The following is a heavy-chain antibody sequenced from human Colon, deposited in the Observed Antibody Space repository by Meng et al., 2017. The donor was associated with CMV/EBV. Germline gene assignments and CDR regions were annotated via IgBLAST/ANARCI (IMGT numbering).Heavy chain of an antibody. V-gene: IGHV3-30*04. J-gene: IGHJ6*02. D-gene: IGHD6-19*01. CDR2: ISYDESGT. CDR1: GFTLSSYA. Sequence: GGSLRLSCAASGFTLSSYAIHWVRQAPGKGLEWVAVISYDESGTYYADSVKGRFTVSRDHSKNTLFLQISSLRGEDTAVYYCARDGLADTAFTYYYYSGMDVWGHGTTVTVS. CDR3: ARDGLADTAFTYYYYSGMDV.